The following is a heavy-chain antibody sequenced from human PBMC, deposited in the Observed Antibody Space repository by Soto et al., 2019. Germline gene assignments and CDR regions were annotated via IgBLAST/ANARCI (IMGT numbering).Heavy chain of an antibody. CDR1: GFTFSISE. J-gene: IGHJ3*01. Sequence: PGGSLRLSCAASGFTFSISEMYWVRQAPGKGLEWVSYIHPGGQIIFYADSVKGRFTISRDNAKNSVYLQMNNLRAEDTAVYYCARRGSSWGQGTMVTVSS. V-gene: IGHV3-48*03. CDR3: ARRGSS. D-gene: IGHD2-2*01. CDR2: IHPGGQII.